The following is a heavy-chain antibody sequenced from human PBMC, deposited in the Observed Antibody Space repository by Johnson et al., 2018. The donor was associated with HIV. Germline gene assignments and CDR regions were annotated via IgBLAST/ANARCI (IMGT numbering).Heavy chain of an antibody. CDR1: GFTFNYYG. CDR3: ARAPYYYDSSTGAFDI. CDR2: ISYDGSNR. J-gene: IGHJ3*02. Sequence: VQLVESGGGVVQPGRSLRLSCAASGFTFNYYGMHWVRQAPGKGLEWVAVISYDGSNRFYADSVKGRFTISRDNSKNTLYLQMNSLRAEDTAVYYCARAPYYYDSSTGAFDIWGQGTMVTVSS. D-gene: IGHD3-22*01. V-gene: IGHV3-30*19.